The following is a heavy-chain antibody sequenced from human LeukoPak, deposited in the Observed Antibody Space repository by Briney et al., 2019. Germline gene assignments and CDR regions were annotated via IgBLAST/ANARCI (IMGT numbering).Heavy chain of an antibody. CDR1: GGSISSGDYY. J-gene: IGHJ4*02. D-gene: IGHD4-23*01. CDR2: IYYIGTT. V-gene: IGHV4-31*03. Sequence: SETLSLTCTVSGGSISSGDYYWSWIRQHPRKGLEWIGHIYYIGTTYYNPSLKSRVTISVDTSKKQFSLKLSSVTAADTAVYYCARYGGNAHDYWGQGTLVTVSS. CDR3: ARYGGNAHDY.